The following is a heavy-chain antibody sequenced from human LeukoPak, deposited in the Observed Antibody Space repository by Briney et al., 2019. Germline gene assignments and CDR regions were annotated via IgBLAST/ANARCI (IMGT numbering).Heavy chain of an antibody. D-gene: IGHD2-15*01. CDR1: GGTFSSYA. V-gene: IGHV1-69*04. CDR2: IIPILGIA. CDR3: ARSRGSAGRFDY. J-gene: IGHJ4*02. Sequence: SVKVSCKASGGTFSSYAISWVRQAPGQGLEWMGRIIPILGIANYAQKFQGKVTITADKSTSTAYMELSSLRSEDTAVYYCARSRGSAGRFDYWGQGTLVTVSS.